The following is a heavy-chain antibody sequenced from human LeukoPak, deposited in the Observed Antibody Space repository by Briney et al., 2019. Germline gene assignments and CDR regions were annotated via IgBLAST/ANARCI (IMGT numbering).Heavy chain of an antibody. Sequence: ASVKVFCKASGYTFTSYAMHWVRQAPGQRLEWVGWINAGNGNTKYSQKFQGRVTITRDTSASTAYMELSSLRSEDTAVYYCASLGITMVRGVTGIWGQGTMVTVSS. CDR1: GYTFTSYA. V-gene: IGHV1-3*01. CDR3: ASLGITMVRGVTGI. CDR2: INAGNGNT. D-gene: IGHD3-10*01. J-gene: IGHJ3*02.